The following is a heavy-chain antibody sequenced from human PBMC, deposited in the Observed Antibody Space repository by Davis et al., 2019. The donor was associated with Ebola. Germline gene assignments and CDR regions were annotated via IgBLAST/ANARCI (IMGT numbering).Heavy chain of an antibody. CDR2: INHSGST. J-gene: IGHJ6*02. D-gene: IGHD3-22*01. V-gene: IGHV4-34*01. Sequence: SETLSLTCAVYGGSFSGYYWSCIRQPPGKGLEWIGEINHSGSTNYNPSLKSRVTISVYTSKNQFSLKLSSVTAADTAVYYCARLEYYYDSSGYYYPYYYYGMDVWGQGTTVTVSS. CDR3: ARLEYYYDSSGYYYPYYYYGMDV. CDR1: GGSFSGYY.